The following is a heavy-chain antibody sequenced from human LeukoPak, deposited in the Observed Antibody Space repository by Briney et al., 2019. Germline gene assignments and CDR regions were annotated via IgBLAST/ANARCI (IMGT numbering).Heavy chain of an antibody. CDR2: IKQDGSEE. V-gene: IGHV3-7*01. D-gene: IGHD4-17*01. CDR3: AKGGATVIDY. J-gene: IGHJ4*02. Sequence: GGSLRLSCAASGFTYSNYWMSWVRQAPGKGLEWVANIKQDGSEEYYVDSVKGRFTISRDNAKNTLYLQMNSLRAEDTAVYYCAKGGATVIDYWGQGTLVTVSS. CDR1: GFTYSNYW.